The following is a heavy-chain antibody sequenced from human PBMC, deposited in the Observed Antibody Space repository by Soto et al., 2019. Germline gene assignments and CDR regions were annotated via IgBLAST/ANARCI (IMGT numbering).Heavy chain of an antibody. CDR3: ARSLYDSSGPIFVPFDY. D-gene: IGHD3-22*01. V-gene: IGHV1-46*01. J-gene: IGHJ4*02. Sequence: VASVKVSCKASGYTFTSYYMHWVRQAPGQGLEWMGIINPSGGSTSYAQKFQGRVTMTRDTSTSTVYMELSSLRSEDTAVYYCARSLYDSSGPIFVPFDYWGQGTLVTVSS. CDR1: GYTFTSYY. CDR2: INPSGGST.